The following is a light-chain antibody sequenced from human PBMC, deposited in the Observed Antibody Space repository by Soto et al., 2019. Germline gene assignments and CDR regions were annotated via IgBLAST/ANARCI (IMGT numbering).Light chain of an antibody. J-gene: IGKJ1*01. Sequence: IVLTQSPATLSLSPGERATLSCRASQSVGSFLAWYQQKRGQAPRLLIYDASNRATGIPARFSGSGSGTDFTLTISSLEPEDFSVYYCQQRSIWPWTFGQGTKVEIK. CDR1: QSVGSF. CDR2: DAS. CDR3: QQRSIWPWT. V-gene: IGKV3-11*01.